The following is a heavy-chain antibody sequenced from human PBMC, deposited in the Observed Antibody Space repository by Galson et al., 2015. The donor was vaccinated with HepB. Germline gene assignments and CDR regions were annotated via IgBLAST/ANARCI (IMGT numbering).Heavy chain of an antibody. V-gene: IGHV3-23*01. CDR3: AIQLLWSRPPFDY. J-gene: IGHJ4*02. D-gene: IGHD1-1*01. CDR2: ISGNGGST. Sequence: SLRLSCAASGFNFSSYAMSWVRQAPGKGLEWVSGISGNGGSTFYPDSVKGRFTISRDNSKSTLYLQMNSLRADDTAVYYCAIQLLWSRPPFDYWGPGTLVTVSS. CDR1: GFNFSSYA.